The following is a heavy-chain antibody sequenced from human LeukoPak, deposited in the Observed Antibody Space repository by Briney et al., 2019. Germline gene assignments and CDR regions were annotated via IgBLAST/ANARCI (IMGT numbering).Heavy chain of an antibody. V-gene: IGHV1-69*05. CDR3: ASGQGGCSGGSCYYDAFDI. D-gene: IGHD2-15*01. CDR2: IIPIFGTA. CDR1: GGTFSSYA. Sequence: GSSVKVSCKASGGTFSSYAISWVRQAPGQGLEWMGGIIPIFGTANYAQKFQGRVTMTRDTSTSTVYMELSSLRSEDTAVYYCASGQGGCSGGSCYYDAFDIWGQGTMVTVSS. J-gene: IGHJ3*02.